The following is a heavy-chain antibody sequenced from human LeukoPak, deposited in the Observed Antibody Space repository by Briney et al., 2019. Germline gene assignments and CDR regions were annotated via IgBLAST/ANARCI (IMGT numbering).Heavy chain of an antibody. CDR2: ISSSSSTI. D-gene: IGHD6-13*01. J-gene: IGHJ6*03. CDR1: GFTFSSYS. Sequence: GGSLRLSCAASGFTFSSYSMNWVRQAPGKGLEWVSYISSSSSTIYYADSVKGRFTISRDNAKNSLYLQMNSLRAEDTAVYYCARSGAAGTLRDYYYYMDVWGKGTTVTVSS. CDR3: ARSGAAGTLRDYYYYMDV. V-gene: IGHV3-48*01.